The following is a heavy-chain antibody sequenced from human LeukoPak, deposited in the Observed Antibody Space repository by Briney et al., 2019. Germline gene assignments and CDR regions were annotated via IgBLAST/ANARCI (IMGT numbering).Heavy chain of an antibody. J-gene: IGHJ3*02. V-gene: IGHV1-69*13. CDR1: GGTFSSYA. D-gene: IGHD3-10*01. CDR3: ARDSPSYGSGSWHAFDI. CDR2: IIPIFGTA. Sequence: GASVKVSCKASGGTFSSYAISWVRQAPGQGLEWMGGIIPIFGTANYAQKFQGRVTITADESTSTAYMELSSLRSEDTAVYYCARDSPSYGSGSWHAFDIWGQGTMVTVSS.